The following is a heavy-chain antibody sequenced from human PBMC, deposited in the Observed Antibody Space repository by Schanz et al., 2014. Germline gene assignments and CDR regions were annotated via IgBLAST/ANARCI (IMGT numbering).Heavy chain of an antibody. V-gene: IGHV3-23*01. CDR2: ISGSGGST. J-gene: IGHJ6*02. CDR1: GFTFSSYA. CDR3: AREEGWGIAAAGPKHYYSGMDV. D-gene: IGHD6-13*01. Sequence: EVQLLESGGGLVQPGGSLRLSCAASGFTFSSYAMSWVRQAPGKGLEWVSAISGSGGSTYYADSVKGRFSISRDNARNSLYLHMNTLGAEDTAVYYCAREEGWGIAAAGPKHYYSGMDVWGQGTTVTVSS.